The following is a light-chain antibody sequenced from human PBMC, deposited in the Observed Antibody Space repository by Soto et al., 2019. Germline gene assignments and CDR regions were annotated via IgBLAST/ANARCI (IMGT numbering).Light chain of an antibody. CDR3: EHYDDWQT. J-gene: IGKJ1*01. V-gene: IGKV3-15*01. CDR2: GLY. CDR1: QSVRRN. Sequence: MGMTMSPATXSVPRTQTPPAPCRASQSVRRNLAWYQPIPAQXPXXLIYGLYTRAPGVTARFSVSGSGTELTLTSRSLQYEDCAVYLCEHYDDWQTFGEGTEVDI.